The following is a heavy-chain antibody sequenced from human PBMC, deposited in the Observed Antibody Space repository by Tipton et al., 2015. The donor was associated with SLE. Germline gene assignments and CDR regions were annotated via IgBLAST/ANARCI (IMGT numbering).Heavy chain of an antibody. CDR2: IIPIFGTA. V-gene: IGHV1-69*01. D-gene: IGHD3-3*01. J-gene: IGHJ4*02. CDR1: GGTFSSYA. CDR3: AREVKGYYDFWSGYFDY. Sequence: QSGAEVKKPGSSVKVSCKASGGTFSSYAISWVRQAPGQGLEWMGGIIPIFGTANYAQKFQGRVTITADESTSTAYMELSSLRSEDTAVYYCAREVKGYYDFWSGYFDYWGQGTLVTVSS.